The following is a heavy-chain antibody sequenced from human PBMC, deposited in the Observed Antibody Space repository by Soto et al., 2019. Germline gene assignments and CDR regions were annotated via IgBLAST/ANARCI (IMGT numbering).Heavy chain of an antibody. CDR3: ARSLPRIVVVPADDHHPHYGMDV. Sequence: GASVKVSCKASGYTFTSYGISWVRQAPGQGLEWMGWISAYNGNTNYAQKLQGRVTMTTDTSTSTAYMELRSLRSDDTAVYYCARSLPRIVVVPADDHHPHYGMDVWGQGTTVTVSS. CDR1: GYTFTSYG. J-gene: IGHJ6*02. D-gene: IGHD2-2*01. CDR2: ISAYNGNT. V-gene: IGHV1-18*01.